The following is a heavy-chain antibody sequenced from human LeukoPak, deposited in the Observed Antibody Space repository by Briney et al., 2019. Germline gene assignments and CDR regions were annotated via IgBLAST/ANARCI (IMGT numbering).Heavy chain of an antibody. CDR1: GFTFSSYS. V-gene: IGHV3-21*01. D-gene: IGHD5-24*01. Sequence: GGSLRLSCAASGFTFSSYSMNWVRQAPGKGLEWVSSISSSSSYIYYADSVKGRFTISRDNSKNTLYLQMNSLRAEDTAVYYCARDFNLAVEMATILDYWGQGTLVTVSS. J-gene: IGHJ4*02. CDR3: ARDFNLAVEMATILDY. CDR2: ISSSSSYI.